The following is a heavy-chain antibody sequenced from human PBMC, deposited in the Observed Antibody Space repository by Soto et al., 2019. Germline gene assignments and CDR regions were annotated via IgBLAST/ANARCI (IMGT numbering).Heavy chain of an antibody. D-gene: IGHD2-2*01. V-gene: IGHV1-8*01. CDR3: AAVVVPAAADFGSLRG. CDR1: GYTFTSYD. CDR2: MNPNSGNT. Sequence: ASVKVSCKASGYTFTSYDINWVRQATGQGLEWMGWMNPNSGNTGYAQKFQGRVTMTRNTSISTAYMELSSLRSEDTAVYYCAAVVVPAAADFGSLRGWGQGTLVTVSS. J-gene: IGHJ4*02.